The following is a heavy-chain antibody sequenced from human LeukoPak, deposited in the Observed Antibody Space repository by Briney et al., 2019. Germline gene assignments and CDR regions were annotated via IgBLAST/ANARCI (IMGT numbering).Heavy chain of an antibody. Sequence: SGPTLVNPTQTLTLTCTFSGFSLSTTGVGVAWIRQPPGKAVEWLAPIYWDDDKRYSPSLKSRITITKDTSKNQVVLTMTNMDPVDTATYCGAHYDYGDSPTVDYFDFWGQGTLVTVSS. CDR1: GFSLSTTGVG. V-gene: IGHV2-5*02. D-gene: IGHD4-17*01. J-gene: IGHJ4*02. CDR2: IYWDDDK. CDR3: AHYDYGDSPTVDYFDF.